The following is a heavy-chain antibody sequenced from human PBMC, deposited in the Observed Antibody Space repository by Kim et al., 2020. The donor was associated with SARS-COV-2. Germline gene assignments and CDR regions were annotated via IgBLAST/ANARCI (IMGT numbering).Heavy chain of an antibody. V-gene: IGHV7-4-1*02. CDR2: INTNTGNP. Sequence: ASVKVSCKASGYTFTTYNMNWVRQAPGQGLEWMGWINTNTGNPTYAQGFTGRFVFSLDTSVSTAYLQISSLKPEDTAVYYCARDPHGYGDPLIDYWGQGTLVADSS. J-gene: IGHJ4*02. CDR3: ARDPHGYGDPLIDY. D-gene: IGHD4-17*01. CDR1: GYTFTTYN.